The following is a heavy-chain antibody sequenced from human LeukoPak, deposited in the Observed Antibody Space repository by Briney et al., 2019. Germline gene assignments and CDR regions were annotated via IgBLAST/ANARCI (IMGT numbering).Heavy chain of an antibody. J-gene: IGHJ4*02. CDR2: ISYDGSNK. CDR3: ARGEGVGFLEWLLYDTFDY. Sequence: PGRSLRLSCAASGFTFSSYAMHWVRQAPGKGLEWVAVISYDGSNKYYADSVKGRFTISRDNSKNTLYLQMNSLRAEDTAVYYCARGEGVGFLEWLLYDTFDYWGQGTPVTVSS. V-gene: IGHV3-30-3*01. CDR1: GFTFSSYA. D-gene: IGHD3-3*02.